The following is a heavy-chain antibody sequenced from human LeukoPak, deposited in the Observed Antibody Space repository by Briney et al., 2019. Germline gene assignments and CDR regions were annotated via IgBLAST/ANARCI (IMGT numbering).Heavy chain of an antibody. J-gene: IGHJ4*02. CDR2: MNPNSGNT. V-gene: IGHV1-8*01. D-gene: IGHD3-9*01. CDR3: ARFPHYDILTGYPSDY. CDR1: GCTFTSYD. Sequence: ASVKFSCKASGCTFTSYDINWVRQATGQGLEWMGWMNPNSGNTGYAQKFQGRVTMTRNTSISTAYMELSSLRSEDTAVYYCARFPHYDILTGYPSDYWGQGTLVTVSS.